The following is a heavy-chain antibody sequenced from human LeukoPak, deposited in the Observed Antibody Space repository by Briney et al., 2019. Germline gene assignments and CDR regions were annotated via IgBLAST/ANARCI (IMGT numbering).Heavy chain of an antibody. D-gene: IGHD3-22*01. CDR2: IILNSGII. Sequence: PGGSLRLSCAASVFTFYDYAMHWVRHAPGKGLECVSGIILNSGIIGYADSVKGRFTISRDNAKNSLYLQMNSLRAEDTALYYCEKDSTYYYESSGYFDFDYWGKGALVTVSS. V-gene: IGHV3-9*01. CDR1: VFTFYDYA. J-gene: IGHJ4*02. CDR3: EKDSTYYYESSGYFDFDY.